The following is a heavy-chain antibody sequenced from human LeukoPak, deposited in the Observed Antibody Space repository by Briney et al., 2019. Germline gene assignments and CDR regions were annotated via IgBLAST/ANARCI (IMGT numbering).Heavy chain of an antibody. V-gene: IGHV2-5*01. CDR2: IYWNDDK. Sequence: SGPTLVNPTQTLTLTCTFSGYSLRTSGVGVGWIRQPPGKALEWLALIYWNDDKRYSPSPKSRLTITKDTSKNQVVLTMTNMDPVDTATYYCARFITMVRGVIQRDFDYWGQGTLVTVSS. CDR1: GYSLRTSGVG. J-gene: IGHJ4*02. D-gene: IGHD3-10*01. CDR3: ARFITMVRGVIQRDFDY.